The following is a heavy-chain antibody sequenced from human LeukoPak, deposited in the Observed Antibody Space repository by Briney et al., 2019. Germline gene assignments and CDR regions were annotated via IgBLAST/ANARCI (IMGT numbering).Heavy chain of an antibody. CDR1: GFTFENYA. D-gene: IGHD3-3*01. Sequence: GRSLRLSCAASGFTFENYAMHWVRQAPGRGLEWVGIIAKDGNSRYYGNSVKGRFIMSRDISMDTLYLQMNRLRPEDTAVYYCATTEFWSGFYAGDYWGQGTLVTVSS. CDR3: ATTEFWSGFYAGDY. CDR2: IAKDGNSR. J-gene: IGHJ4*02. V-gene: IGHV3-30-3*01.